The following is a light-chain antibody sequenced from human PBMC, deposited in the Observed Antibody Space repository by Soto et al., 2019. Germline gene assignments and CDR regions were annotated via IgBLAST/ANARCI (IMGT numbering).Light chain of an antibody. V-gene: IGKV3-15*01. CDR2: GAS. CDR3: QQYHNWPLT. J-gene: IGKJ4*01. Sequence: ETVMTQSPATLSVSPGESATLSCRASRSVGSNLAWYQQKPGQAPRVLIYGASTRATGIPARFSGSGFGTEFTLTISSLQSEDFAVYYCQQYHNWPLTFGGGTKVDIK. CDR1: RSVGSN.